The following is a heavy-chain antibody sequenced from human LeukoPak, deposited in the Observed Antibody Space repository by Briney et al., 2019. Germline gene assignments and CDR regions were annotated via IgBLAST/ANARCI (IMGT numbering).Heavy chain of an antibody. J-gene: IGHJ5*02. D-gene: IGHD2-15*01. V-gene: IGHV4-59*01. Sequence: SSETLSLTCTVSGGSISSYYWSWIRQPPGKGLEWIGYIYYSGSTNYNPSLKSRVTISVDTSKNQFSLKLSSVTAADTAVYYCARASEDIVATNWFDPWGQGTLVTVSS. CDR2: IYYSGST. CDR3: ARASEDIVATNWFDP. CDR1: GGSISSYY.